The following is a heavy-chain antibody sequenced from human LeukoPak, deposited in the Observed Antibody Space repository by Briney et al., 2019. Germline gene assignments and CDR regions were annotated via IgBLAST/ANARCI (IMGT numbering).Heavy chain of an antibody. CDR1: GFIFSNYG. D-gene: IGHD7-27*01. CDR2: LKSDGTTT. J-gene: IGHJ4*02. V-gene: IGHV3-74*01. CDR3: ARLAWGSGDY. Sequence: GGSLRLSCAASGFIFSNYGMHWVRQAPGQGLVGVSYLKSDGTTTGYADSVKGRFTISRDNAKNTLYLQMNSLRAEDTAVYYCARLAWGSGDYWGQGALVTVSS.